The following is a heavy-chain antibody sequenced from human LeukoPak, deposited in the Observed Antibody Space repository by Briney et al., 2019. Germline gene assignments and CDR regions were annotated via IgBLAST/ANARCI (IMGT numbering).Heavy chain of an antibody. Sequence: PSETLSLTCAVYGGSFSGYYWSWIRQPPGKGLEWIGEINHSGSTNYNPSLKSRVTISVDTSKNQFSPKLSSVTAADTAVYYCARRRSIGYCSGGSCHLVGGLYYFDYWGQGTLVTVSS. CDR3: ARRRSIGYCSGGSCHLVGGLYYFDY. V-gene: IGHV4-34*01. CDR2: INHSGST. J-gene: IGHJ4*02. D-gene: IGHD2-15*01. CDR1: GGSFSGYY.